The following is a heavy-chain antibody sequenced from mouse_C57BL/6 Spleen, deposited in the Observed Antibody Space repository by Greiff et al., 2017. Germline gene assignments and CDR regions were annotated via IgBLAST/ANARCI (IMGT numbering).Heavy chain of an antibody. V-gene: IGHV1-55*01. J-gene: IGHJ4*01. CDR1: GYTFTSYW. CDR3: ERNYGSSPLAMDY. Sequence: QVQLQQPGAELVKPGASVKMSCKASGYTFTSYWITWVKQRPGQGLEWIGDIYPGSGSTNYNEKFKSKATLTVDTSSSTAYMQLSSLTSEDSAVYYCERNYGSSPLAMDYWGQGTSVTVSS. CDR2: IYPGSGST. D-gene: IGHD1-1*01.